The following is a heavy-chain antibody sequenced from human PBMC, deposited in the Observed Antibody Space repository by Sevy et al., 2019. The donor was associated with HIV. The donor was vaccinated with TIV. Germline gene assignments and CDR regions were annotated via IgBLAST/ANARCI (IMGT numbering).Heavy chain of an antibody. CDR1: GYTFTSYW. V-gene: IGHV5-51*01. CDR3: TRCRGDGYNEFDY. CDR2: IYPGDSDI. Sequence: GESLKISCKGSGYTFTSYWIGWVRQMPGKGLEWTGIIYPGDSDIRYSPSFQGQVTISADKSINTAFLQWSSLKASDTAIYYCTRCRGDGYNEFDYWGQGTLVTVSS. J-gene: IGHJ4*02. D-gene: IGHD3-10*01.